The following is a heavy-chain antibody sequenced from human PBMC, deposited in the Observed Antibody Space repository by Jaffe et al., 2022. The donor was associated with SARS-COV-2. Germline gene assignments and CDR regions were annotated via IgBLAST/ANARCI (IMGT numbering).Heavy chain of an antibody. V-gene: IGHV3-23*01. J-gene: IGHJ4*02. CDR2: ITGSGATM. CDR1: GFPFSSYA. CDR3: AKTFSDLAGTDPFNY. D-gene: IGHD6-19*01. Sequence: EVQLLESGGGLVQPGESLRLSCAASGFPFSSYAMSWVRQAPGKGLEWVSAITGSGATMYYADSVKGRFTISRDNSKNTLHLQMNSLRAEDTAVYYCAKTFSDLAGTDPFNYWGQGTLVTVSS.